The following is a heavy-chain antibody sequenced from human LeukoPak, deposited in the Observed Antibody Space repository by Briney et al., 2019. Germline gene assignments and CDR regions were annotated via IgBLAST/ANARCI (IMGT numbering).Heavy chain of an antibody. CDR3: AKDYYDILTGYYSDY. CDR2: ISGSGGST. V-gene: IGHV3-23*01. Sequence: PGGSLRLSCAASGFTFSSYAMSWVRQAPGKGLEWASAISGSGGSTYYADSVKGRFTISRDNSKNTLYLQMNSLRAEDTAVYYCAKDYYDILTGYYSDYWGQGTLVTVSS. D-gene: IGHD3-9*01. CDR1: GFTFSSYA. J-gene: IGHJ4*02.